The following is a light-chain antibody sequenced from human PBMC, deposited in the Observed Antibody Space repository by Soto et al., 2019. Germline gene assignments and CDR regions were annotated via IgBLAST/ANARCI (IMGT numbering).Light chain of an antibody. V-gene: IGLV1-40*01. CDR1: SSNIGAGYD. Sequence: QSVLTQPPSVSGAPGQGVTISCTGSSSNIGAGYDVHWYQQLPGTAPKLLIYGNSNRPSGVPDRFSGSKSGTSASLAITGLRAEDEADYYCQSYGSSPSANFVFGTGTKVTVL. J-gene: IGLJ1*01. CDR3: QSYGSSPSANFV. CDR2: GNS.